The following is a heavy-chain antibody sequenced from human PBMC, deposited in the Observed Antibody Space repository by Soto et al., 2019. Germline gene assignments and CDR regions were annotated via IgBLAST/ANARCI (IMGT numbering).Heavy chain of an antibody. V-gene: IGHV3-11*01. CDR2: IGNSGNNI. J-gene: IGHJ3*01. Sequence: PGGSLRLSCAASGFTFSDHHMTWIRQAPGKGLEWISYIGNSGNNINYADSVKGRFTISRDNGKNLLYLQMNNLRAEDTAVYYCARDRMTAQYLGSIWGQGTMFTVSS. CDR3: ARDRMTAQYLGSI. CDR1: GFTFSDHH. D-gene: IGHD2-21*02.